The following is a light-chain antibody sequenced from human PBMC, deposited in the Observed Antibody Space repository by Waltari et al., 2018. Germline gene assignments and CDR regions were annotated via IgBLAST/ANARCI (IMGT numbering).Light chain of an antibody. V-gene: IGLV3-21*04. CDR1: NIESKS. J-gene: IGLJ2*01. CDR3: QMWYSSGDPSVV. Sequence: SYVLTQPPSVSVAPGKTARMTCGGNNIESKSVHWYQQRPGQAPALGMYYDSDRPSVIPDRFSGSNSGNTATLTITRVEAGDEAVYYCQMWYSSGDPSVVFGGGTKLTVL. CDR2: YDS.